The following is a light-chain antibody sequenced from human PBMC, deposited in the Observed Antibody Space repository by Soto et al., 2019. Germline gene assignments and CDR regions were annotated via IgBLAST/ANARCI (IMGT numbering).Light chain of an antibody. CDR1: QSISSY. J-gene: IGKJ4*01. CDR3: QQSYSTPLP. Sequence: IQLSQSPSSVSASVGERVTITCRASQSISSYLNWYQQKPGKAPKLLIYAASSLQSGVPSRFSGSGSGTDFTLTISSLQPEDFATYYCQQSYSTPLPFGGGTKVAIK. V-gene: IGKV1-39*01. CDR2: AAS.